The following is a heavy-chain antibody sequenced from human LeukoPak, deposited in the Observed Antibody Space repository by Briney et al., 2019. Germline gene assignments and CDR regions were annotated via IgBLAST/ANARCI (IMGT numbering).Heavy chain of an antibody. CDR1: GGSVSSGSYY. J-gene: IGHJ6*02. D-gene: IGHD2-2*01. CDR2: IYYSGST. V-gene: IGHV4-61*01. CDR3: ARGQLQGPRYYYYYGMDV. Sequence: PSETLSLTCTVSGGSVSSGSYYWSWLRQPPGKGLEWIGYIYYSGSTNYNPSLKSRVTISVDTSKNQFSLKLSSVTAADTAVYYCARGQLQGPRYYYYYGMDVWGQGTTVTVSS.